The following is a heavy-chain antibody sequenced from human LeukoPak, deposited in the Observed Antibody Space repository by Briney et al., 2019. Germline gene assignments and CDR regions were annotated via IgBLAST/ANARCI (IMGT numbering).Heavy chain of an antibody. J-gene: IGHJ4*02. Sequence: SWVRQHPGKGLEWIGYIYYSGSTYYNPSLKSRVTISVDTSKNQFSLKLSSVTAADTAVYYCARDLGGDYVFDYWGQGTLVTVSS. D-gene: IGHD4-17*01. CDR3: ARDLGGDYVFDY. V-gene: IGHV4-31*02. CDR2: IYYSGST.